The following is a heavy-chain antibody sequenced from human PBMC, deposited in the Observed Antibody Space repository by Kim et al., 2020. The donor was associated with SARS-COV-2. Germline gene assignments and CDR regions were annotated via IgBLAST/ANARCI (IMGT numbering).Heavy chain of an antibody. CDR1: GFIFSTYA. Sequence: GGSLRLSCAASGFIFSTYAMSWVRQAPGKGLEWVSAISGSGGSTYFAGSVKGRFAISRDNSKNTLYLQMNSLRAEDTALYYSAQGPYCTGTTCYTVGAF. CDR2: ISGSGGST. CDR3: AQGPYCTGTTCYTVGAF. J-gene: IGHJ3*01. V-gene: IGHV3-23*01. D-gene: IGHD2-2*02.